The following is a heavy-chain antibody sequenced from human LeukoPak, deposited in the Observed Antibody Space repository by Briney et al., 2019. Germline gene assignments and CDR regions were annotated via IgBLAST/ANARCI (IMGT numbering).Heavy chain of an antibody. Sequence: GGSLRLSCAASGFTFSTYNMNWVRQAPGKGLEWVSSITSSSSYIYYADSVKGRFTISRDNAKNSLYLQMNSLRAEDTAVYYCARGASRGVDYYYYMDVWGKGTTVTISS. CDR1: GFTFSTYN. CDR3: ARGASRGVDYYYYMDV. J-gene: IGHJ6*03. CDR2: ITSSSSYI. V-gene: IGHV3-21*01. D-gene: IGHD2-8*02.